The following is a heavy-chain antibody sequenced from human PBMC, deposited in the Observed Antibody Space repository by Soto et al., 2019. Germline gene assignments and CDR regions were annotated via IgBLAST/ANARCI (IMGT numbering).Heavy chain of an antibody. J-gene: IGHJ6*02. CDR3: AIALIQLWPPCYGGMYA. CDR2: IYYSGTT. CDR1: GGSISSGDYY. V-gene: IGHV4-30-4*01. Sequence: PSETLSLTCTVSGGSISSGDYYWSWIRQPPGKGLEWIGYIYYSGTTYYNPSLKSRVTISVDTSKNQFSLKVSSVTAADTAVYCCAIALIQLWPPCYGGMYAWDQGNTV. D-gene: IGHD5-18*01.